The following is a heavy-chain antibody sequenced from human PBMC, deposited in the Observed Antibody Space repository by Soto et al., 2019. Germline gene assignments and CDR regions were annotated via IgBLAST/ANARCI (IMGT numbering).Heavy chain of an antibody. J-gene: IGHJ2*01. Sequence: EVQLVESGGGLVQPGGSLRLSCAASGFTVSSNYMSWVRQAPGKGLEWVSVIYSGGSTYYADSVKGRFTISRHNSKNTLYLHMNSLRAEDTAVYYCARLWFGESTNRYFDLWGRGTLVTVSS. CDR1: GFTVSSNY. V-gene: IGHV3-53*04. CDR2: IYSGGST. D-gene: IGHD3-10*01. CDR3: ARLWFGESTNRYFDL.